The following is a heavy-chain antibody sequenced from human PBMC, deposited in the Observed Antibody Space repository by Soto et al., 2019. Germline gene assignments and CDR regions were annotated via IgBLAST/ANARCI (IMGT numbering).Heavy chain of an antibody. CDR1: GFTFSSYW. CDR2: INSDGSST. J-gene: IGHJ6*03. CDR3: ARDRVFGELLFYYYMDV. Sequence: GESLKISCAASGFTFSSYWMHWVRQAPGKGLVWVSRINSDGSSTSYADSVKGRFTISRDNAKNTLYLQMNSLRAEDTAVYYCARDRVFGELLFYYYMDVWGKGTTVTVSS. D-gene: IGHD3-10*01. V-gene: IGHV3-74*01.